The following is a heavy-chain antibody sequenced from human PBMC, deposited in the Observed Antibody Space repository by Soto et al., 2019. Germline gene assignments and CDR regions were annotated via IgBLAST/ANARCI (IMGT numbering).Heavy chain of an antibody. CDR1: GYTLTDYA. V-gene: IGHV1-3*01. CDR2: ITVGNGNT. J-gene: IGHJ5*02. Sequence: QIQLVQSGAEVKKPGASVKVSCKASGYTLTDYAIHWERQAPGQRLEWMGWITVGNGNTKYSQKFQGRIAITRDTSASTAYMELRSLRSEDTAVYYCAREGGYTYGYWFDPWGQGTLVTVSS. D-gene: IGHD5-18*01. CDR3: AREGGYTYGYWFDP.